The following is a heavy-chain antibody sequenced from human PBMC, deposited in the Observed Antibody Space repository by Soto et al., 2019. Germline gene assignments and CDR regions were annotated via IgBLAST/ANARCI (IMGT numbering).Heavy chain of an antibody. D-gene: IGHD6-19*01. Sequence: QLQLQESGPGLVKPSETLSLTCTVSGGSISSSSYYWGWIRQPPGKGLEWIGSIYYSGSTYYNPSPKRRVTISVDSSKNPFARTLSSVTAADTAVYYCASRPGIAVAGGYGMDVWGPGTTVTVSS. CDR1: GGSISSSSYY. CDR2: IYYSGST. V-gene: IGHV4-39*01. CDR3: ASRPGIAVAGGYGMDV. J-gene: IGHJ6*02.